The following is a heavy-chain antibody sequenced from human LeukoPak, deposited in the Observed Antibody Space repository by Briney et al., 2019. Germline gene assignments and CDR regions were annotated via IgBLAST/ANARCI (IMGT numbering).Heavy chain of an antibody. CDR1: GGSISSSSYY. J-gene: IGHJ4*02. D-gene: IGHD3-9*01. Sequence: SETLSLPCTVSGGSISSSSYYWGWIRQPPGKGLEWIGSIYYSGSTYYNPSLKSRVTISVDTSKNQFSLKLSSVTAADTAVYYCARQGYDILTGYVYYFDYWGQGTLVTVSS. CDR2: IYYSGST. V-gene: IGHV4-39*01. CDR3: ARQGYDILTGYVYYFDY.